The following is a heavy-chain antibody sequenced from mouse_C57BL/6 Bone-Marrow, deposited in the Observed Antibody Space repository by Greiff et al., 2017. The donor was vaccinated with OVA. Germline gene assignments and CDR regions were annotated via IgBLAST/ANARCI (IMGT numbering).Heavy chain of an antibody. CDR1: GYTFTSYW. CDR3: ARRGRRPWFAY. V-gene: IGHV1-59*01. J-gene: IGHJ3*01. D-gene: IGHD1-1*01. Sequence: QVHVKQPGAELVRPGTSVKLSCKASGYTFTSYWMHWVKQRPGQGLEWIGVIDPSDSYTNYNQKFKGKATLTVDTSSSTAYMQLSSLTSEDSAVYYCARRGRRPWFAYWGQGTLVTVSA. CDR2: IDPSDSYT.